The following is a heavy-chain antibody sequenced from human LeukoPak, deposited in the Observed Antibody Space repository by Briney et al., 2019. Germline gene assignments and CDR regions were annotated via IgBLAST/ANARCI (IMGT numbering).Heavy chain of an antibody. CDR2: IIPIFGTA. CDR3: ARGGRKAAAGKARWFDP. J-gene: IGHJ5*02. D-gene: IGHD6-13*01. V-gene: IGHV1-69*06. CDR1: GGTFSSYA. Sequence: SVKVSCKASGGTFSSYAISWVRQAPGQGLEWMGGIIPIFGTANYAQKFQGRVTITADKSTSTAYMELSSLRSEDTAVYYCARGGRKAAAGKARWFDPWGQGTLVTVSS.